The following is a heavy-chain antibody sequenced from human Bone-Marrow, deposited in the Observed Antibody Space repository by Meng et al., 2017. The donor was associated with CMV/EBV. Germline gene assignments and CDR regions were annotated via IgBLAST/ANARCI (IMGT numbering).Heavy chain of an antibody. J-gene: IGHJ5*02. CDR2: INPKSGGT. Sequence: ASVKVSCKASGYTFSGYYMHLVRQAPGQGLEWMGWINPKSGGTNYAQKFQGRVTMTRDTSISTAYMELSRLRSDDTAVYYCARGMEGIVPAIGSVAGILGWFDPWGQGTLVTVYS. CDR3: ARGMEGIVPAIGSVAGILGWFDP. V-gene: IGHV1-2*02. D-gene: IGHD5-12*01. CDR1: GYTFSGYY.